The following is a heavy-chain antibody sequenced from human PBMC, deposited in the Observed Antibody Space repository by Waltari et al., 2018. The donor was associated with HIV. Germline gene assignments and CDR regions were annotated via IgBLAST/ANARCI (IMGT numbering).Heavy chain of an antibody. J-gene: IGHJ4*02. CDR3: AKDADGDYYFDY. V-gene: IGHV3-23*01. D-gene: IGHD4-17*01. CDR2: ISGSGGST. CDR1: GFTFSSFA. Sequence: EVQLLESGGGLVQPGGSLRLSCAASGFTFSSFAMSWVGQAPGKGLEWVSAISGSGGSTYYADSVKGRFTISRDNSKNTLYLQMNSLRAEDTAVYYCAKDADGDYYFDYWGQGTLVTVSS.